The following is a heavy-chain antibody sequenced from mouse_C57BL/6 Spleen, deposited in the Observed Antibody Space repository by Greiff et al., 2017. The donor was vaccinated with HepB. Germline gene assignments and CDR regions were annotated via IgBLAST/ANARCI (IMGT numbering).Heavy chain of an antibody. D-gene: IGHD2-4*01. CDR2: ISSGGSYT. Sequence: EVQGVESGGDLVKPGGSLKLSCAASGFTFSSYGMSWVRQTPDKRLEWVATISSGGSYTYYPDSVKGRFTISRDNAKNTLYLQMSSLKSEDTAMYYCARGDYRAMDYWGQGTSVTVSS. J-gene: IGHJ4*01. V-gene: IGHV5-6*01. CDR3: ARGDYRAMDY. CDR1: GFTFSSYG.